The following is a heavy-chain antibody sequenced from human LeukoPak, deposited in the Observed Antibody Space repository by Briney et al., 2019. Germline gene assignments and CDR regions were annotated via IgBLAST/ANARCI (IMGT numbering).Heavy chain of an antibody. D-gene: IGHD6-13*01. CDR2: ISWNSGSI. CDR3: AKDSIQAAAGT. Sequence: GRSLRLSCAASGFTFDDYAMHWVRQAPGKGLEWVSGISWNSGSIGYADSVKGRFTISRDNAKNSLYLQMNSLRAEDTALYYCAKDSIQAAAGTWGQGTLVTVSS. J-gene: IGHJ4*02. V-gene: IGHV3-9*01. CDR1: GFTFDDYA.